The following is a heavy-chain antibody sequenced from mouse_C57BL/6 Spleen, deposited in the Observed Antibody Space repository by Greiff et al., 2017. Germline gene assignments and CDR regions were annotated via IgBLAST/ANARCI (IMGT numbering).Heavy chain of an antibody. D-gene: IGHD1-1*01. V-gene: IGHV14-3*01. CDR2: IDPANGNT. CDR3: ARDYYGSSCWYFDV. J-gene: IGHJ1*03. Sequence: VQLKESVAELVRPGASVKLSCTASGFNIKNTYMHWVKQRPEQGLEWIGRIDPANGNTKYAPKFQGKATITADTSSNTAYLQLSSLTSEDTAIDYGARDYYGSSCWYFDVWGTGTTVTVSS. CDR1: GFNIKNTY.